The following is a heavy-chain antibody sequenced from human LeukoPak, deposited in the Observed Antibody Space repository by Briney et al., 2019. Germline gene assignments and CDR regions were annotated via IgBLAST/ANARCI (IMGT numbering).Heavy chain of an antibody. Sequence: PGGSLRLSCAASGFTFRSYWMHWVRQAPGKGLVWVSLIHSDGRTTNYADSVKGRFTISRDNAKNTLFLQMNSLRAEDTAVYYCARDRGWNLDYWGQGTLVTVSS. CDR1: GFTFRSYW. CDR3: ARDRGWNLDY. V-gene: IGHV3-74*01. D-gene: IGHD6-19*01. J-gene: IGHJ4*02. CDR2: IHSDGRTT.